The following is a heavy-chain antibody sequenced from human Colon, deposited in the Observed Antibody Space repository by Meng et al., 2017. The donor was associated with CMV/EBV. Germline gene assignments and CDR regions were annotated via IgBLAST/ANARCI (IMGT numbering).Heavy chain of an antibody. Sequence: GESLKISCAASGFALSNYNMNWVRQAPGKGLEWVSFISGSSATIHYAESVKGRFTISRDNTKNSLYLQMNNLTAEDAAVYYCTRDRGALVAFSPIGYWGQGTLVTSPQ. V-gene: IGHV3-48*04. J-gene: IGHJ4*02. D-gene: IGHD2-8*02. CDR1: GFALSNYN. CDR3: TRDRGALVAFSPIGY. CDR2: ISGSSATI.